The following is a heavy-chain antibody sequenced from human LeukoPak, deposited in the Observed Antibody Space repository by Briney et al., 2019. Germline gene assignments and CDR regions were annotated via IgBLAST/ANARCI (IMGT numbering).Heavy chain of an antibody. CDR3: ARELFSSGWVW. CDR2: IYSGGST. CDR1: GFTVSSNY. J-gene: IGHJ4*02. Sequence: PGGSLRLSCAASGFTVSSNYMSWVRQAPGKGLEWVSVIYSGGSTYYADSVKGRFTISRDNSKNTLYLQMNSLRAEDTAVYYCARELFSSGWVWWGQGTLVTVSS. D-gene: IGHD6-19*01. V-gene: IGHV3-66*01.